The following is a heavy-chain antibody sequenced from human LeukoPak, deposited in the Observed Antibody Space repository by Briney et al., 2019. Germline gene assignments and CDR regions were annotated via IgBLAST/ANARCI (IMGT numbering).Heavy chain of an antibody. CDR2: IHPSGML. D-gene: IGHD3-22*01. Sequence: SGGSLRLSCAASGFTFSSYSMNWIRQSPGKGLEWIGSIHPSGMLYNNPSLESRVTMSRDTSKNQFSLNLNSVTAADTAVYFCSRGLDSRKLGYWGQGILVTVSS. CDR1: GFTFSSYS. J-gene: IGHJ4*02. CDR3: SRGLDSRKLGY. V-gene: IGHV4-4*07.